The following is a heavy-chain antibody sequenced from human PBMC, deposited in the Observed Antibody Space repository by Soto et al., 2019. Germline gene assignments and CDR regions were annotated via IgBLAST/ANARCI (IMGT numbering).Heavy chain of an antibody. J-gene: IGHJ4*02. Sequence: GASVKVSCKASGYTFISYGISWVRQAPGQGLEWMGWISAYNGNTNYAQKLQGRVTMTTDTSTSTAYMELRSLRSDDTAVYYCARLSSTATLDYFDYWGQGTLVTVSS. CDR1: GYTFISYG. CDR2: ISAYNGNT. D-gene: IGHD2-15*01. V-gene: IGHV1-18*01. CDR3: ARLSSTATLDYFDY.